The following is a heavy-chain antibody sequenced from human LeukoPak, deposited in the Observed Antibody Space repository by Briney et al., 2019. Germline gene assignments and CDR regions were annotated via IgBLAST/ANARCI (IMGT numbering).Heavy chain of an antibody. V-gene: IGHV4-59*01. CDR1: GGSFSGYY. CDR3: ARAGYYYDSSGFRWFDP. CDR2: IHYSGST. D-gene: IGHD3-22*01. Sequence: SETLSLTCAVYGGSFSGYYWSWIRQPPGKGLEWIGYIHYSGSTNYNPSLKSRVTISLDTSKNQFSLKLSSVTAADTAVYYCARAGYYYDSSGFRWFDPWGQGTLVTVSS. J-gene: IGHJ5*02.